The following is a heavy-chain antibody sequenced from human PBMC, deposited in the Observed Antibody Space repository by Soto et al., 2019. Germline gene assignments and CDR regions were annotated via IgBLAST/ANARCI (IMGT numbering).Heavy chain of an antibody. CDR1: GFTFSSYW. Sequence: SLRLSCAASGFTFSSYWMHWVRQAPGKGLVWVSRINGDGSTTTYADSVKGRFIISRDNAKNMLYLQMNSLTAEDTAVYYCARPRYDGSGTPFDHWGQG. J-gene: IGHJ4*02. CDR3: ARPRYDGSGTPFDH. D-gene: IGHD3-22*01. V-gene: IGHV3-74*01. CDR2: INGDGSTT.